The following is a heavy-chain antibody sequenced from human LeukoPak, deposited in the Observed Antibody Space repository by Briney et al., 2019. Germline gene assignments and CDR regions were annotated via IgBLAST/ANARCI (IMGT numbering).Heavy chain of an antibody. CDR2: IIPILGIA. CDR3: ARIILSGGPYYYYYGMDV. V-gene: IGHV1-69*02. D-gene: IGHD2-15*01. Sequence: SVKVSCKASGGTFSSYTISWVRQAPGQGLEWMGRIIPILGIANYAQKFQGRVTITADKSTSTAYMELSSLRSEDTAVYYCARIILSGGPYYYYYGMDVWGQGTTVTVSS. J-gene: IGHJ6*02. CDR1: GGTFSSYT.